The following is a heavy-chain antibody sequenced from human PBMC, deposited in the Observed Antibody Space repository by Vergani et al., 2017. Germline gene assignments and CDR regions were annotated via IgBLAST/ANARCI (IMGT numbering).Heavy chain of an antibody. D-gene: IGHD5-18*01. Sequence: QVQLQQWGAGLLKPSETLSLTCAVYGGSFSGYYWSWIRQPPGKGLEWNGYIYYSGSTNYNPSLKSRVTISVDTSKNQFSLKLSSVTAADTAVYYCAREGLGSTAMRTHRMDAFDIWGQGTMVTVSS. CDR3: AREGLGSTAMRTHRMDAFDI. CDR2: IYYSGST. J-gene: IGHJ3*02. V-gene: IGHV4-34*11. CDR1: GGSFSGYY.